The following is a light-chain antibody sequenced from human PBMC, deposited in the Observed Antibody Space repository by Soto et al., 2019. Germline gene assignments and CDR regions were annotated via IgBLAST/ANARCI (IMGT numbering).Light chain of an antibody. CDR1: QVISSY. V-gene: IGKV1-5*03. Sequence: IQLTQSPSSLSASVGDRVTITCRASQVISSYLAWYQQKPGKAPKLLIYKASTLKSGVPSRFSGSGSGTEFTLTISSLQPDDFATYYCQQYNSFSGAFGQGTKVDIK. CDR3: QQYNSFSGA. CDR2: KAS. J-gene: IGKJ1*01.